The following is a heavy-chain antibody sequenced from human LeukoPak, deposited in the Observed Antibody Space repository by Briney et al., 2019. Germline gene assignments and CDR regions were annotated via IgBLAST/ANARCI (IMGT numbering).Heavy chain of an antibody. J-gene: IGHJ5*02. CDR1: GFTFSSYW. CDR3: ARESCSSTSCYVNWFDP. D-gene: IGHD2-2*01. V-gene: IGHV3-7*03. Sequence: GGSLRLSCAASGFTFSSYWMSWVRQAPGKGLEWVANIKQDGSEKYYVDSVKGRFTISRDNAKNSLYLQMNSLRAEDTAVYYCARESCSSTSCYVNWFDPWGQGPLVTVSS. CDR2: IKQDGSEK.